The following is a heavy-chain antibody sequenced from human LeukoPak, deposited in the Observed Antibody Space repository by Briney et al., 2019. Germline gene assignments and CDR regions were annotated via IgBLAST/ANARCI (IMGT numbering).Heavy chain of an antibody. CDR2: IKQDGSEK. CDR1: GFTFTSHW. Sequence: GGSLRLPCAASGFTFTSHWMSWVRQAPGKGLEWVAQIKQDGSEKYYVDSLKDRFTISRDNGKNSLHLQMNSLRAEDTAVYYCARVVDDTSVYRPFDYWGQGTLVTVSS. J-gene: IGHJ4*02. V-gene: IGHV3-7*01. CDR3: ARVVDDTSVYRPFDY. D-gene: IGHD3-22*01.